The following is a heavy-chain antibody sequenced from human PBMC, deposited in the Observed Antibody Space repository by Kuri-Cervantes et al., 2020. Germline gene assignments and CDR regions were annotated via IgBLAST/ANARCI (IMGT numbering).Heavy chain of an antibody. D-gene: IGHD3-9*01. V-gene: IGHV3-30*18. Sequence: GGSLRLSCAASGFTFSSYGMHWVRQAPGKGLEWVAVISYDGSNKYYADSVKGRFTISRDNSKNTLYLQMNSLRAEDTAAYYCAKDNGRYFDWLFSGDAFDIWGQGTMVTVSS. CDR2: ISYDGSNK. CDR3: AKDNGRYFDWLFSGDAFDI. J-gene: IGHJ3*02. CDR1: GFTFSSYG.